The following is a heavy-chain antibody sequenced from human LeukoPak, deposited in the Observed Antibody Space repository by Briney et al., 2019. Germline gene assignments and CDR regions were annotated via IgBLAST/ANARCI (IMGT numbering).Heavy chain of an antibody. V-gene: IGHV3-30*02. J-gene: IGHJ4*02. D-gene: IGHD5-12*01. CDR1: GFTFSSYG. CDR2: IRYDGSNK. CDR3: AKPVPIYSGYDYGTYFDY. Sequence: GGSLRLSCAASGFTFSSYGMHWVRQAPGKGLEWAAFIRYDGSNKYYADSVKGRFTISRDNSKNTLYLQMNSLRAEDTAVYYCAKPVPIYSGYDYGTYFDYWGQGTLVTVSS.